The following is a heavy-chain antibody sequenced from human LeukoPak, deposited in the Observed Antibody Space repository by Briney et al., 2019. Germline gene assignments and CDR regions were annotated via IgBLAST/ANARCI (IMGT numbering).Heavy chain of an antibody. V-gene: IGHV3-7*01. CDR2: IKQDGSEK. CDR1: GFTFSSYG. CDR3: AREAQLLWFGELCYFDY. Sequence: GGSLRLSCAASGFTFSSYGMHWVRQAPGKGLEWVANIKQDGSEKYYVDSVKGRFTISRDNAKNSLYLQMNSLRAEDTAVYYCAREAQLLWFGELCYFDYWGQGTLVTVSS. D-gene: IGHD3-10*01. J-gene: IGHJ4*02.